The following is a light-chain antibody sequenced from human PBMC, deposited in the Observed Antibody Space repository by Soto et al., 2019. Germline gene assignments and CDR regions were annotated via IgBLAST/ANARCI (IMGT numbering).Light chain of an antibody. CDR2: AAS. J-gene: IGKJ2*01. CDR3: QQSYSPPRT. V-gene: IGKV1-39*01. CDR1: QSVRTH. Sequence: DIQMTQSPSSLSASIGDRVTITCRASQSVRTHLNWYHQKPGKAPELLIYAASSLQAGVPSRFSGSGSGTDFTLTISSLHPEDFGDYYCQQSYSPPRTFGQWTNLEIK.